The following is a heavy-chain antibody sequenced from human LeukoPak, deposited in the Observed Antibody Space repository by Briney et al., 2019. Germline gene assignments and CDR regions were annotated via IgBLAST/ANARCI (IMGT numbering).Heavy chain of an antibody. J-gene: IGHJ4*02. Sequence: PSETLSLTCAVYGGSFSGYYWSWIRQPPGKGLEWIGEINHSGSTNYNPSLKSRVTISVDTSKNQFSLKLSSVTAADTAVYYCARGHSQYYYGSGSATYFDYWGQGTLVTVSS. V-gene: IGHV4-34*01. CDR2: INHSGST. CDR1: GGSFSGYY. D-gene: IGHD3-10*01. CDR3: ARGHSQYYYGSGSATYFDY.